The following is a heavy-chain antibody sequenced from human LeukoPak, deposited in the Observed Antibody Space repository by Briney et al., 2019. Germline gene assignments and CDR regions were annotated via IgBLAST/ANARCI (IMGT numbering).Heavy chain of an antibody. CDR2: ISNTGNHI. Sequence: RPGGSLRLSCSASEFSFSAYSMNWVRQAPGKGLEWVSSISNTGNHIYYADSVKGRFTISRDNAKNSLYLQMNSLRAEDTAVYHCARVRSGPYMDVWGKGTTVTVSS. D-gene: IGHD2-15*01. V-gene: IGHV3-21*01. J-gene: IGHJ6*03. CDR3: ARVRSGPYMDV. CDR1: EFSFSAYS.